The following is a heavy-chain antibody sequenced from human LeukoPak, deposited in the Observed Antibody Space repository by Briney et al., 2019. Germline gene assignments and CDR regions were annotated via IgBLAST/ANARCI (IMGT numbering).Heavy chain of an antibody. V-gene: IGHV3-48*01. CDR2: ISSSSSTI. CDR3: ARDDHSSGRYAANWFDP. D-gene: IGHD6-19*01. J-gene: IGHJ5*02. CDR1: GFTFSSYS. Sequence: GGSLRLSCAASGFTFSSYSMNWVRQAPGKGLEWVSYISSSSSTIYYADSVKGRFTISRDNAKNSLYLQMNSLRAEDTAVYYCARDDHSSGRYAANWFDPWGQGTLVTVSS.